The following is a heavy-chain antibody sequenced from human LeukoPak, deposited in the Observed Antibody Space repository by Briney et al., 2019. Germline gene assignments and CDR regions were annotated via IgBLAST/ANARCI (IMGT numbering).Heavy chain of an antibody. V-gene: IGHV4-30-4*01. CDR2: IYYSGST. D-gene: IGHD3-9*01. CDR3: ARVTGLTGYSYYYYGMDV. CDR1: GGSISSGDYY. Sequence: SETLSLTCTVSGGSISSGDYYWSWIRQPPGKGLEWIGYIYYSGSTYYNPFLKSRVTISVDTSKNQFSLKLSSVTAADTAVYYCARVTGLTGYSYYYYGMDVWGQGTTVTVSS. J-gene: IGHJ6*02.